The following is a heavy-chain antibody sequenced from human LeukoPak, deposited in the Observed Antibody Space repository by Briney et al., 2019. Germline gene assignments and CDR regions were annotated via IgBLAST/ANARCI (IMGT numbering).Heavy chain of an antibody. Sequence: ASVKVSCKASGCTFTSYDINWVRQATGQGLEWMGWMNPNSGNTGYAQKFQGRVTITRNTSISTAYMELSSLRSEDTAVYYCARGSSSSPNDYWGQGTLVTVSS. V-gene: IGHV1-8*03. CDR2: MNPNSGNT. CDR3: ARGSSSSPNDY. CDR1: GCTFTSYD. J-gene: IGHJ4*02. D-gene: IGHD6-13*01.